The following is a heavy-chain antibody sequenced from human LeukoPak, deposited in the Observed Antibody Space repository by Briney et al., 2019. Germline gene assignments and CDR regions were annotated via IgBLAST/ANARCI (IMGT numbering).Heavy chain of an antibody. Sequence: GSLRLSCAASGFTFSSNYMSWVRPAPGKGLEWVSVIYSGGSTYYADSVKGRFTISRDNSKNTLYLQMNSLRAEDTAVYYCARDVGCSSTSCYYFDYWGQGTLVTVSS. CDR3: ARDVGCSSTSCYYFDY. V-gene: IGHV3-66*01. D-gene: IGHD2-2*01. CDR2: IYSGGST. CDR1: GFTFSSNY. J-gene: IGHJ4*02.